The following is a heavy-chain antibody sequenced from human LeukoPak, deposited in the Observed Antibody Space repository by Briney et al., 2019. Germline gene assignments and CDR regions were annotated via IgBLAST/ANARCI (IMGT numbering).Heavy chain of an antibody. J-gene: IGHJ5*02. V-gene: IGHV1-2*02. D-gene: IGHD1-1*01. Sequence: ASVKVSCKASGYTFTGYYMHWVRQAPGQGLEWMGWINPNSGGTNYAQKFQGRVTMIRDTSISTAYMELSRLRSDDTAVYYCARVCLAGTYNWFDPWGQGTLVTVSS. CDR2: INPNSGGT. CDR1: GYTFTGYY. CDR3: ARVCLAGTYNWFDP.